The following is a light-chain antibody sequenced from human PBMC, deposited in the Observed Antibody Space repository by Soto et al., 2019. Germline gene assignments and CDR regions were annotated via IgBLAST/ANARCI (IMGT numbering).Light chain of an antibody. CDR1: QNINNY. J-gene: IGKJ1*01. Sequence: DMQMTQSPPSLSASVGDRVTITRRASQNINNYLNWYRQKSGKAPELLIYAASSLRSGVSSRFSGSGYGTDFTLTINSLEPEDVATYYCQQSYSMPRTFGHGTKVDIK. CDR3: QQSYSMPRT. V-gene: IGKV1-39*01. CDR2: AAS.